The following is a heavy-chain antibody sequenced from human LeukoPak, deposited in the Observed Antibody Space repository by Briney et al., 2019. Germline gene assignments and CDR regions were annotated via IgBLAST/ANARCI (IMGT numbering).Heavy chain of an antibody. V-gene: IGHV4-31*03. J-gene: IGHJ4*02. D-gene: IGHD3-16*01. CDR2: IYYSGST. Sequence: SETLSLTCTVSGGSISIGFYYWSWIRQHPGKGLEWIGYIYYSGSTYYNPSLKSRVTMSVDTSKNQFSLKLSSVTAADTAVYYCAREKGVLRLGDPNVGYFDYWGQGTLVTVSS. CDR1: GGSISIGFYY. CDR3: AREKGVLRLGDPNVGYFDY.